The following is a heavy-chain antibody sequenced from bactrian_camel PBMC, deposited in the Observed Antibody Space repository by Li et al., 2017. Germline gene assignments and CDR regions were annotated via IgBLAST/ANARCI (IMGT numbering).Heavy chain of an antibody. CDR3: VAESTCPTNGLGTSFSY. Sequence: VQLVESGGGLVQPGESLRLSCAASGLTYSSYYMGWVRQAPGKGLEWVSSINWAGDRPTYADSVKGRFTISRDIAKNTMYLQMSSLKPEDTAMYYCVAESTCPTNGLGTSFSYWGQGTQVTVS. V-gene: IGHV3S42*01. D-gene: IGHD5*01. CDR1: GLTYSSYY. J-gene: IGHJ4*01. CDR2: INWAGDRP.